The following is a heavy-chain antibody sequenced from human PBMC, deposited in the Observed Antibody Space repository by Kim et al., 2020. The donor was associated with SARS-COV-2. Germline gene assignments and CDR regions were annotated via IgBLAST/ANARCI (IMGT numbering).Heavy chain of an antibody. V-gene: IGHV1-69*13. D-gene: IGHD3-22*01. Sequence: SVKVSCKASGGTFRNFAISWVRQAPGQGLEWMGGIIPMFGTADYGQKFQGRVTITADESTSTAYMELSSLRSEDTAVFYCATRTPGYYYDSNSYFYAMDVWGQGTTVTVSS. CDR1: GGTFRNFA. CDR2: IIPMFGTA. CDR3: ATRTPGYYYDSNSYFYAMDV. J-gene: IGHJ6*02.